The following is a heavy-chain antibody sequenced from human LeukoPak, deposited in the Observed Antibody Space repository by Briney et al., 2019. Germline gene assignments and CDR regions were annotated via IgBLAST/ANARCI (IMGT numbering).Heavy chain of an antibody. CDR3: ARNAEGVNWNDPRYMDV. Sequence: PGGSLRLSCAASGFTFSSYSMIWVRQAPGRGLEWVSSISGSTTYVYYADSVKGRFTISRDNAKNSLYLQMNSLRAEDTAVYYCARNAEGVNWNDPRYMDVWGKGTTVTVSS. CDR1: GFTFSSYS. J-gene: IGHJ6*03. D-gene: IGHD1-1*01. V-gene: IGHV3-21*01. CDR2: ISGSTTYV.